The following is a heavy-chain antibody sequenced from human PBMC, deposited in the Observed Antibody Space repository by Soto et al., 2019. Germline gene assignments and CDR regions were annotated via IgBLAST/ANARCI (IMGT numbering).Heavy chain of an antibody. J-gene: IGHJ6*02. Sequence: SETLSLTCTVSGGSMSSYYWNWVRQPAGRGLEWIGRIYARGDTNYNPSLKSRVTMFVDRSTNEFSLRLTSVTAADTAVYYCARGTDYTQIASYHYGLDVWGQGTTVTVSS. CDR1: GGSMSSYY. CDR3: ARGTDYTQIASYHYGLDV. V-gene: IGHV4-4*07. CDR2: IYARGDT. D-gene: IGHD4-4*01.